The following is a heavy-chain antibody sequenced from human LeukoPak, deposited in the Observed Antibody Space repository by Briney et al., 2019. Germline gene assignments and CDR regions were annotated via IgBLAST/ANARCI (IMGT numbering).Heavy chain of an antibody. V-gene: IGHV3-48*02. CDR2: ISSSSTTI. J-gene: IGHJ4*02. D-gene: IGHD6-13*01. CDR1: GFTFSSYW. CDR3: ARDLFTYSSSWYVPYDY. Sequence: GGSLRLSCAASGFTFSSYWMNWVRQAPGKGLEWVSYISSSSTTIYYADSVKGRFTISRDNAKNSLYLQMNSLRDEDTAVYYCARDLFTYSSSWYVPYDYWGQGTLVTVSS.